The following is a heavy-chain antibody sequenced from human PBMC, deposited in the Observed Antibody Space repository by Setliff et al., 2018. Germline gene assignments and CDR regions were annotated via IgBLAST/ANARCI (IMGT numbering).Heavy chain of an antibody. CDR3: ARECYSSSWYGDYYYYYGMDV. CDR1: GYTFTSYD. V-gene: IGHV1-8*02. J-gene: IGHJ6*02. CDR2: MNPNSGNT. D-gene: IGHD6-13*01. Sequence: PGPPVKVSCKASGYTFTSYDINWVRQATGQGLEWMGWMNPNSGNTGYAQKFQGRVTMTRNTSISTAYMELSSLRSEDTAVYYCARECYSSSWYGDYYYYYGMDVWGQGTTVTVS.